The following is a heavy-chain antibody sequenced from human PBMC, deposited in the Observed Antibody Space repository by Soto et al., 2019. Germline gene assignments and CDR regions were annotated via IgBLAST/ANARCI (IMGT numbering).Heavy chain of an antibody. J-gene: IGHJ6*02. CDR2: VFYTGRA. Sequence: SETLSLTCTVSGGSVSSGNYYWSWIRQPPGKGLEWIGYVFYTGRANYNASLKSRVSISLDTSNYQFSLKLSSVTAADTAVYYCARDGDGRMTTNPYYYNGMDVWGPGTTVTVSS. CDR3: ARDGDGRMTTNPYYYNGMDV. D-gene: IGHD4-4*01. V-gene: IGHV4-61*01. CDR1: GGSVSSGNYY.